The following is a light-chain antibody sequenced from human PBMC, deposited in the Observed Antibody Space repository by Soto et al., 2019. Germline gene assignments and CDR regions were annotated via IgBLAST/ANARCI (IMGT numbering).Light chain of an antibody. J-gene: IGLJ1*01. CDR1: SSDIGAYNY. CDR2: DVN. V-gene: IGLV2-14*03. CDR3: TSYTGSNTLEV. Sequence: QSVLTQPPSVSGAPGQRVTISCTGTSSDIGAYNYVSWYRQHPGKAPQLLIYDVNNRPSGVSHRFSGSKSGNTASLTISGLQSEDEADYFCTSYTGSNTLEVFGPGTKLTVL.